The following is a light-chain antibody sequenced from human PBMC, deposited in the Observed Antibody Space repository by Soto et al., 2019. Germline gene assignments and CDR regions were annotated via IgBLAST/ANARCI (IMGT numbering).Light chain of an antibody. CDR2: DAS. V-gene: IGKV1-33*01. CDR1: QDIANY. J-gene: IGKJ4*01. Sequence: DIQMTQSPSSLSASVGDRVTITCQASQDIANYLNWYQQTAGRAPKFLIYDASNLETGVPSRFSGSGSGTDFTLTISSLQPEDIATYYCQQYDNLPLTFGGGTKVEIK. CDR3: QQYDNLPLT.